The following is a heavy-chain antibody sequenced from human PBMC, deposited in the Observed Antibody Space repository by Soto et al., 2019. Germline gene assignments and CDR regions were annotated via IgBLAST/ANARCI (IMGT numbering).Heavy chain of an antibody. CDR2: ISGTGGRT. Sequence: GGSLRLSCAASGFNFSSYAMCWVRQAPGKDLEWVSAISGTGGRTYYADSVKGRFTISRDNSKNTLYLQMNSLRAEDTAVYYCVKADRPYYEILTGPDYWGQGTLVTVSS. J-gene: IGHJ4*02. CDR3: VKADRPYYEILTGPDY. D-gene: IGHD3-9*01. CDR1: GFNFSSYA. V-gene: IGHV3-23*01.